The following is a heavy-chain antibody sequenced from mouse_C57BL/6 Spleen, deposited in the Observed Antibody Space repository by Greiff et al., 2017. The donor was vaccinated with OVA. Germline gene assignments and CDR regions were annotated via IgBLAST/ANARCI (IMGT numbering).Heavy chain of an antibody. CDR3: ARDNYGSSYDY. D-gene: IGHD1-1*01. Sequence: EVMLVESAGGLVQPGRSMKLSCTASGFTFSDYYMAWVRQVPEKGLEWVAKINYDGSSTYYLDSLKSRFIISRDNAKNMLYLQMSSLKSEDTATYYCARDNYGSSYDYWGQGTTLTVSS. V-gene: IGHV5-16*01. CDR1: GFTFSDYY. CDR2: INYDGSST. J-gene: IGHJ2*01.